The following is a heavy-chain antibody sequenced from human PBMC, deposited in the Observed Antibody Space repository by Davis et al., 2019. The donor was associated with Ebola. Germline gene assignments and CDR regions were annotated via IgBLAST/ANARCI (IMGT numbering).Heavy chain of an antibody. J-gene: IGHJ3*02. CDR3: AREGAATGWHDAFDI. Sequence: GESLKISCGSSGFTFSSYWMHWVRQAPGKGLEWVAYVNCAGSKTSYADSVKGRFTISRDNAKNTLFLQMNGLIGEDTAVYYCAREGAATGWHDAFDIWGQGTMVTVSS. CDR1: GFTFSSYW. CDR2: VNCAGSKT. D-gene: IGHD6-19*01. V-gene: IGHV3-74*01.